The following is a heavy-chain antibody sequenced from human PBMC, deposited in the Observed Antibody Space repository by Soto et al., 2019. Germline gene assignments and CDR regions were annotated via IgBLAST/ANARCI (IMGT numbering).Heavy chain of an antibody. CDR1: GGTFSSYA. J-gene: IGHJ6*02. CDR2: IIPIFGTA. CDR3: ARGIVVVPAAMRVYYYYGMDV. V-gene: IGHV1-69*13. D-gene: IGHD2-2*01. Sequence: SVKVSCKASGGTFSSYAISWVRQAPGQGLEWMGGIIPIFGTANYAQKFQGRVTITADESTSTAYMELSSLRSGDTAVYYCARGIVVVPAAMRVYYYYGMDVWGQGTTVTVSS.